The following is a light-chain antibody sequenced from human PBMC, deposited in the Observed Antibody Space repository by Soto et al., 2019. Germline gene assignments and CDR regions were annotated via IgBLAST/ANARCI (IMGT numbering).Light chain of an antibody. CDR1: QGISSY. CDR2: AAS. J-gene: IGKJ3*01. CDR3: QQLNSYPLT. V-gene: IGKV1-9*01. Sequence: DIQLTQSPSFLSASVGDRVTITCRASQGISSYLAWYQQKPGKAPKLLIYAASTLQSGVPSRFSGSGSGTEFHLTISSLQPEDFATYYCQQLNSYPLTFGPGTKVDIK.